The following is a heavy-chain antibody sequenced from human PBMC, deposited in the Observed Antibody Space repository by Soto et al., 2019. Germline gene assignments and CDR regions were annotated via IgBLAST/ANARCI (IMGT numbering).Heavy chain of an antibody. J-gene: IGHJ3*02. D-gene: IGHD6-19*01. Sequence: GRFLRLPCAAAGFTFNTYGMNWVRLAPGKGLDWVSHISPSGSTKYYADSVKGRFTISRDNSKNTLYLQMDSLRAEDTAVYYCARDLSGRSDVFDIWGQGTMVTVSS. CDR2: ISPSGSTK. CDR3: ARDLSGRSDVFDI. V-gene: IGHV3-48*01. CDR1: GFTFNTYG.